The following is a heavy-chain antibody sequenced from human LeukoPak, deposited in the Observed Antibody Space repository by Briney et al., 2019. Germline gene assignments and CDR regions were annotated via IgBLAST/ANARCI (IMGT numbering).Heavy chain of an antibody. Sequence: ASVKVSCKASGGTFSSYAISWVRQAPGQGLEWMGGIIPIFGTANYAQKFQGRVTITTDESTSTAYMELSSLRSEDTAVYYCARDRSYYDSSGYYGGAFDIWGQGTMVTVSS. J-gene: IGHJ3*02. D-gene: IGHD3-22*01. V-gene: IGHV1-69*05. CDR2: IIPIFGTA. CDR3: ARDRSYYDSSGYYGGAFDI. CDR1: GGTFSSYA.